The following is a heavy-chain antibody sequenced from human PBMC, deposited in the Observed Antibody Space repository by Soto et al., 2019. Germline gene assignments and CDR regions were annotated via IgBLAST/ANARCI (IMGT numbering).Heavy chain of an antibody. CDR3: ARGNLSFDFDS. J-gene: IGHJ4*02. V-gene: IGHV3-30*03. Sequence: QIELVESGGDVVQPGKSLRLSCAASGFNFGFFGMHWVRQAPGKGLEWVAFISGDGINTQYADSVRGRFTLSRDYCRKTMYLQMDSLRHDDTALYYCARGNLSFDFDSWGLGTLVTVSS. CDR1: GFNFGFFG. D-gene: IGHD1-26*01. CDR2: ISGDGINT.